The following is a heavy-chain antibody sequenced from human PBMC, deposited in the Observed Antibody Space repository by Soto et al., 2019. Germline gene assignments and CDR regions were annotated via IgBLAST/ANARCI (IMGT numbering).Heavy chain of an antibody. CDR3: ARDRCDSSGWYCGGASTKYNWFDP. CDR1: GGSISSYY. CDR2: IYTSGST. D-gene: IGHD6-19*01. V-gene: IGHV4-4*07. J-gene: IGHJ5*02. Sequence: SETLSLTCTVSGGSISSYYWSWIRQPAGKGLEWIGRIYTSGSTNYNPSLKSRVTMSVDTSKNQFSLKLSSVTAADTAVYYCARDRCDSSGWYCGGASTKYNWFDPWGQGTLVTVSS.